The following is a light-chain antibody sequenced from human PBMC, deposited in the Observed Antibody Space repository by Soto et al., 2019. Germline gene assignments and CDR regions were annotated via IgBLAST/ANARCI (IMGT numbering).Light chain of an antibody. CDR2: EVS. J-gene: IGLJ1*01. Sequence: SPLEQPASVSGSCGQSITMSCTGTISDVGGYNYVSWYQQHPGKAPKLMIYEVSNRPSGVSNRFSGSKSGNTASLTISGLQAEDEADYYCRSYTSSSTHVFGTGTKVTVL. CDR1: ISDVGGYNY. V-gene: IGLV2-14*01. CDR3: RSYTSSSTHV.